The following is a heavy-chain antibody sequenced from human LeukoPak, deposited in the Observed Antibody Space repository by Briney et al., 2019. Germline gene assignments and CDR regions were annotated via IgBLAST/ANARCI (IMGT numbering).Heavy chain of an antibody. CDR2: INDRGDT. J-gene: IGHJ5*01. CDR3: VRGQVPTARGHNWFDS. D-gene: IGHD2-2*01. Sequence: PSETLSLTCAVYGGSLSAYYWNWIRQPPGKGLEWIGEINDRGDTNYKPSLKSRVTISVDTSKDQFSLKLRSVTAADRAVYYCVRGQVPTARGHNWFDSWGQGTLVTVSS. CDR1: GGSLSAYY. V-gene: IGHV4-34*01.